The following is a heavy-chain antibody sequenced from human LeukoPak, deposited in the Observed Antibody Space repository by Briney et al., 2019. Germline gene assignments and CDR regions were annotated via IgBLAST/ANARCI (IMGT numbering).Heavy chain of an antibody. CDR1: GYTFTSYY. D-gene: IGHD3-22*01. J-gene: IGHJ4*02. V-gene: IGHV1-46*01. Sequence: ASVKVSCKASGYTFTSYYMHWVRQAPGQGLEWMGIINPSGGSTSYAQKFRGRVTMTRDTSTSTVYMELSSLRSEDTAVYYCAREPQSRITMILRWRVYFDYWGQGTLVTVSS. CDR3: AREPQSRITMILRWRVYFDY. CDR2: INPSGGST.